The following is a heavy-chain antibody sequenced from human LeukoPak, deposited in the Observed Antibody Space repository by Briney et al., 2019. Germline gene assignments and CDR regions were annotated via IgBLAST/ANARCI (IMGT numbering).Heavy chain of an antibody. D-gene: IGHD2-15*01. CDR1: GYTFTGYY. CDR2: INPHSGGT. Sequence: ASVKVSCKASGYTFTGYYMHWVRLAPGQGLEWMGWINPHSGGTKYAQKFQDRVTMTRDTSISTAYMEVSRLRSDDTAVYYCARRYCSGGSCLDYWGQGTLVTVSS. CDR3: ARRYCSGGSCLDY. V-gene: IGHV1-2*02. J-gene: IGHJ4*02.